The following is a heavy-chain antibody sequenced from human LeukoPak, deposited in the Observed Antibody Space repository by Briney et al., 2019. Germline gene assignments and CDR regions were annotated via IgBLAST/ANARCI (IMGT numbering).Heavy chain of an antibody. CDR2: VGSSGGRT. J-gene: IGHJ3*02. CDR1: GFTFTTYW. CDR3: ANVVTFGI. Sequence: PGGSLRLSCTASGFTFTTYWMSWVRQAPGKGLEWVSAVGSSGGRTYYADSVKGRFTISRDNSKNTLYLQMNSLRAEDTAVYYCANVVTFGIWGQGTVVTVSS. V-gene: IGHV3-23*01. D-gene: IGHD3-16*01.